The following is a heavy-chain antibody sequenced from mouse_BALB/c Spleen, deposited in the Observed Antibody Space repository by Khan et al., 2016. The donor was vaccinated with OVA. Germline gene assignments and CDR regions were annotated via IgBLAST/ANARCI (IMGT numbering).Heavy chain of an antibody. Sequence: EVQLQESGPDLVKPSQSLSLTCTVTGYSITSGYNWHWIRQFPGNKLEWMGYIHYSGSTNYNPSLKSRISITRDTSKNQFFLQLNSVTSEDTATYYCAGVYPTYWGQGTLVTVSA. CDR2: IHYSGST. V-gene: IGHV3-1*02. D-gene: IGHD1-3*01. CDR1: GYSITSGYN. CDR3: AGVYPTY. J-gene: IGHJ3*01.